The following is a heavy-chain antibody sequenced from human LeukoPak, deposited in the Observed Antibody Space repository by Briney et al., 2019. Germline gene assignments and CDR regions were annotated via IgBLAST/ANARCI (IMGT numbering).Heavy chain of an antibody. V-gene: IGHV4-59*01. CDR2: IYYSGST. CDR3: AREISVGLSGTLFDY. CDR1: GDSISSYY. J-gene: IGHJ4*02. D-gene: IGHD1-26*01. Sequence: ASETLSLTCSVSGDSISSYYWSWIRQSPGKGLGWIGFIYYSGSTNYNPSLKSRVAISLDKSKSQFSLRLTSVTDADTAVYYCAREISVGLSGTLFDYWGQGTLVTVSS.